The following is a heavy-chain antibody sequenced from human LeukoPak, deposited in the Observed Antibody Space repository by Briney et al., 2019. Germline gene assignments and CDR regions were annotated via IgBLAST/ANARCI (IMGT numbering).Heavy chain of an antibody. CDR2: ISWNSGSI. Sequence: PGGSLRLSCAASGFTFDDYAMHWVRQAPGKGLEWVSGISWNSGSIGYADSVKGRFTISRDNAKNSLYLQMNSLRAEDTALYYCAKGLYAGYYYYGMDVWGQGTTVTVS. CDR1: GFTFDDYA. D-gene: IGHD2-8*01. V-gene: IGHV3-9*01. J-gene: IGHJ6*02. CDR3: AKGLYAGYYYYGMDV.